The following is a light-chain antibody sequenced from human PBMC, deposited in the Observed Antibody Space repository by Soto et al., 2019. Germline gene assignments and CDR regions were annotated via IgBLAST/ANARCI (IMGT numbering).Light chain of an antibody. V-gene: IGKV3-11*01. CDR1: QSVSSRY. CDR3: QQRSNWPPGT. J-gene: IGKJ3*01. CDR2: DAS. Sequence: EIVLTQSPGTLSLSPGEGATISCRASQSVSSRYLAWYQQKPGQAPRLLIYDASNRATGIPARFSGSGSGTDFTLTISSLEPEDFAVYYCQQRSNWPPGTFGPGTKVDIK.